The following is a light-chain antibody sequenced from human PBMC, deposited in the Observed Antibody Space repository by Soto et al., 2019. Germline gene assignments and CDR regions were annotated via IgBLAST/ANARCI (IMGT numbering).Light chain of an antibody. Sequence: SYELTQPLSVSVALGQTARITCGGNNIGSKNVHWYQQKPGQAPVLVIYRDSNRPSGIPERFSGSNSGNTATLTSNRAQVGDEADYYCQVWDSSTVFGGGTKLTVL. CDR1: NIGSKN. CDR3: QVWDSSTV. J-gene: IGLJ2*01. CDR2: RDS. V-gene: IGLV3-9*01.